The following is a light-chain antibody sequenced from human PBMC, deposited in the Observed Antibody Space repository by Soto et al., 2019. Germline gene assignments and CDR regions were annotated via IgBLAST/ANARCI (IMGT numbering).Light chain of an antibody. V-gene: IGLV1-40*01. CDR3: QCYDCSLSGGV. CDR1: SSNIGAGYN. CDR2: GNS. J-gene: IGLJ3*02. Sequence: QSVLTQPPSVSGAPGQRVTISCTGSSSNIGAGYNVHWYQQLPGTAPKLLIYGNSNRPSGVPDRFSGSKSGTSASLAITGLQAEDEADYYCQCYDCSLSGGVFGGGTKVTVL.